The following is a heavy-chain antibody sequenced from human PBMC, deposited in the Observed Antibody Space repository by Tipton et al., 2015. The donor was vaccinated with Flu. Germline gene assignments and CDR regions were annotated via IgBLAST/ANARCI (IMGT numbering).Heavy chain of an antibody. J-gene: IGHJ3*02. V-gene: IGHV4-38-2*02. CDR1: GYSISSGYY. Sequence: TLSLTFTVSGYSISSGYYWGWIRQPPGKGLEWIGSIYYSGSTYYNPSLKSRVTISVDTSKNQFSLKLSSVTAADTAVYYCAREGVAAAGRGWAFDIWGQGTMVTVSS. CDR3: AREGVAAAGRGWAFDI. CDR2: IYYSGST. D-gene: IGHD6-13*01.